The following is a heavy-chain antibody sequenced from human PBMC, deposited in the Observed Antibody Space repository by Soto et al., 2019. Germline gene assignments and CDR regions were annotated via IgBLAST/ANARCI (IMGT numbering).Heavy chain of an antibody. CDR3: ARDVSPGSISLYLDAFDI. D-gene: IGHD3-10*01. CDR2: INRDGSKK. CDR1: GFTLSAYW. V-gene: IGHV3-7*05. J-gene: IGHJ3*02. Sequence: EVQLEESGGDLVQPGGSLRLSCAASGFTLSAYWLPWVRQAPGKGLEWVANINRDGSKKSYLDSVRGRFTISRDNVVNSLYLQMDSLRADGTALYYCARDVSPGSISLYLDAFDIWGQGTMVTVSS.